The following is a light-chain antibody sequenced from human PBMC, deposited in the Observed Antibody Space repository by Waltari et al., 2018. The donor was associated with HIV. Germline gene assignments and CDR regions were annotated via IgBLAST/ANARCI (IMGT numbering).Light chain of an antibody. CDR2: EAV. CDR3: CSYGGSSTWV. V-gene: IGLV2-23*01. Sequence: QSALTQPASVSGSPGQSITISCTGTSSDVGNYQLVSWYQQYPGKAPKLMIYEAVKRPSGVSNRISASKSGNTASLTISGLQAEDEADYYCCSYGGSSTWVFGGGTKLTVL. J-gene: IGLJ3*02. CDR1: SSDVGNYQL.